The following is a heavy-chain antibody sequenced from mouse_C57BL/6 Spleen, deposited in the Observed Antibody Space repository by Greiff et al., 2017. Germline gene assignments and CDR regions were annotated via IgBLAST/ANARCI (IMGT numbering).Heavy chain of an antibody. D-gene: IGHD3-2*02. V-gene: IGHV1-76*01. CDR1: GYTFTDYY. Sequence: VQLQESGAELVRPGASVKLSCKASGYTFTDYYINWVKQRPGQGLEWIARIYPGSGNTYYHEKFKGKATLTAEKSSSTAYVQLSSLTSEDSAVYFCARGTASGQLRLVGTYWGQGTTLTVSS. CDR3: ARGTASGQLRLVGTY. J-gene: IGHJ2*01. CDR2: IYPGSGNT.